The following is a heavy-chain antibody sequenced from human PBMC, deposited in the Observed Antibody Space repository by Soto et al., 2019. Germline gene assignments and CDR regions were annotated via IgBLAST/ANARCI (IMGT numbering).Heavy chain of an antibody. CDR1: WFTVRSNY. V-gene: IGHV3-53*01. D-gene: IGHD2-15*01. J-gene: IGHJ3*02. Sequence: GGSLRLSCAASWFTVRSNYMSWVRQAAAKWLEWVSVIYSGGSTYYADYVKGRFTISRDNSKNTLYLQMNSLRAEDTAVYYCARKRGYCSGGSCLEDAFDIWGQGTMVTVSS. CDR3: ARKRGYCSGGSCLEDAFDI. CDR2: IYSGGST.